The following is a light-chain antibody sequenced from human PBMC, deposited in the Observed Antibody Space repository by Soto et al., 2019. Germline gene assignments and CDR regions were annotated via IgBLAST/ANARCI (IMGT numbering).Light chain of an antibody. J-gene: IGLJ1*01. CDR3: GTWDSSLIAL. V-gene: IGLV1-51*02. CDR1: SSNIGSND. CDR2: ENS. Sequence: QSVLTQSPSVSAAPGQKVTISCSGNSSNIGSNDVSWYQQLPGKAPKLLIYENSQRPSGIPDRFSGSKSGTSATLGITGLQTGDEADYYCGTWDSSLIALFGTGTKLTVL.